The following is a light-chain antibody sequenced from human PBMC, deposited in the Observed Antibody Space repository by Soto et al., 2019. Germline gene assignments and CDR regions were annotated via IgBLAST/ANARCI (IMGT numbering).Light chain of an antibody. CDR2: DVS. Sequence: QSVLTQPASVSGSPGQSITISCTGTSSEVCGYNYVSWYQQHPGKAPKLMIYDVSNRPSLVSNRFSGSKSGNTASLTISGLQAEDEADYYCSSYTSSSTLVFGTGTKVTVL. V-gene: IGLV2-14*01. CDR1: SSEVCGYNY. J-gene: IGLJ1*01. CDR3: SSYTSSSTLV.